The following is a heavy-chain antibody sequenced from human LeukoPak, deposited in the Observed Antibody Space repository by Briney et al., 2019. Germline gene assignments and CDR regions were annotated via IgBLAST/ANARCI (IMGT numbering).Heavy chain of an antibody. CDR1: GFTFSHFW. D-gene: IGHD4-11*01. CDR2: IKPDGGEK. V-gene: IGHV3-7*01. CDR3: AREGSGNYFYYFDY. J-gene: IGHJ4*02. Sequence: GGSLRLSCAASGFTFSHFWMGWVRQTPGKGLEWVANIKPDGGEKYYVASGKGRFTISRDNAKNSLYLEMNSLRDEDTAVYYCAREGSGNYFYYFDYWGQGTLVSVSS.